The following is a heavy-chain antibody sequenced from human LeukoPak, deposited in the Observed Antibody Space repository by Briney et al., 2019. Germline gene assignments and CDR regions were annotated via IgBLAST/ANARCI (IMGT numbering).Heavy chain of an antibody. V-gene: IGHV3-30*02. CDR1: GFTFTIYA. CDR2: IRYDGSNN. D-gene: IGHD3-10*01. J-gene: IGHJ6*03. CDR3: AKVPSMVRGRVDYMDV. Sequence: GGSLRLSCAPSGFTFTIYAMHWVRQAPGKGLEWVAFIRYDGSNNYYADSVKGRFTISRDNSKNTLYLQMNSLRAEDTAVYYCAKVPSMVRGRVDYMDVWGKGTTVTISS.